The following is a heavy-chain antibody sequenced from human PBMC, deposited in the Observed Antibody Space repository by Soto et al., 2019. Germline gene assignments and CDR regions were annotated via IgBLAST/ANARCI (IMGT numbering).Heavy chain of an antibody. CDR1: SGSFSGYY. CDR2: ISQSGNT. D-gene: IGHD6-25*01. Sequence: PSETLSLTCSIYSGSFSGYYWSWIRQPPGKGLEWIGEISQSGNTNYSPSLKSRVSISIDTSKKQFSLNLASVSAADTAVYYCARAPKVSGSYPPRPDLWGQGTLVT. J-gene: IGHJ5*02. V-gene: IGHV4-34*01. CDR3: ARAPKVSGSYPPRPDL.